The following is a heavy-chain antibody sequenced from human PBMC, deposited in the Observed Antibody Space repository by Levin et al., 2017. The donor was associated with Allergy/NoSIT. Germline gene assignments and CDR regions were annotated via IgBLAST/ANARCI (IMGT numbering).Heavy chain of an antibody. CDR1: GGSISSSSYY. Sequence: PSETLSLTCTVSGGSISSSSYYWGWIRQPPGKGLEWIGSIYYSGSTYYNPSLKSRVTISVDTSKNQFSLKLSSVTAADTAVYYCANIPWSSGGTHYDLGAFDIWGQGTMVTVSS. CDR3: ANIPWSSGGTHYDLGAFDI. J-gene: IGHJ3*02. V-gene: IGHV4-39*01. D-gene: IGHD2-15*01. CDR2: IYYSGST.